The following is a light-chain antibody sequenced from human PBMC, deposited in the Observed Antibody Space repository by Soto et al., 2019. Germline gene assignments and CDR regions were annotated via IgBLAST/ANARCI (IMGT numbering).Light chain of an antibody. CDR2: LGS. V-gene: IGKV2-28*01. CDR3: MQALQTPLFT. CDR1: QSLLHSDGYNY. Sequence: DIVMTQSPLYLPVTPGEPASISCRSSQSLLHSDGYNYLDWYLQKPGQSPQLLIYLGSNRASGVPDRFSGSGSDTDFTLKISRVEAEDVGVYYCMQALQTPLFTFGPGTKVDLK. J-gene: IGKJ3*01.